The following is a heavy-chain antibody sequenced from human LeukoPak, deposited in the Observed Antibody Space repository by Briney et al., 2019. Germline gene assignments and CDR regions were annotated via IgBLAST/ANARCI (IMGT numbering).Heavy chain of an antibody. CDR3: AKKDSYGYHFDY. Sequence: PGGSLRLSCAASGFTFSDYYMSWIRQAPGKGLEWVSYISSSGGTTYYADSVKGRFTISRDNSKNTLYLQMNSLRAEDTAVYYCAKKDSYGYHFDYWGQGTLVTVSS. CDR1: GFTFSDYY. J-gene: IGHJ4*02. V-gene: IGHV3-11*04. D-gene: IGHD5-18*01. CDR2: ISSSGGTT.